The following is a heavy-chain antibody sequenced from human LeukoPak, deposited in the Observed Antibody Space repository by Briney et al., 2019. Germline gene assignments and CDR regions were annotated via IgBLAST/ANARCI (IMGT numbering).Heavy chain of an antibody. V-gene: IGHV1-8*01. Sequence: ASVKVSCKASGYTFTSYDINWVRQATGQGLEWMGWMNPNSGNTGYAQKFQGRVTMTRNTSISTAYMEPSSLRSEDTAVYYCARGFRYCSSTSCSFYYFDYWGQGTLVTVSS. CDR1: GYTFTSYD. D-gene: IGHD2-2*01. CDR2: MNPNSGNT. CDR3: ARGFRYCSSTSCSFYYFDY. J-gene: IGHJ4*02.